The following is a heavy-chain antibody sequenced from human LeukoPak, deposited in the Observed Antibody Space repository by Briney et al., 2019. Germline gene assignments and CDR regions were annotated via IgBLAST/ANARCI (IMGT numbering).Heavy chain of an antibody. Sequence: SETLSLTCTVSGHSISSGYYWGWIRQPPGKGLEWIGSIYHSGSTYYNPSLKSRVTISVDTSKNQFSLKLSSVTAADTAVYYCARVWDTAINWFDPWGQGTLVTVSS. CDR1: GHSISSGYY. D-gene: IGHD5-18*01. CDR3: ARVWDTAINWFDP. J-gene: IGHJ5*02. V-gene: IGHV4-38-2*02. CDR2: IYHSGST.